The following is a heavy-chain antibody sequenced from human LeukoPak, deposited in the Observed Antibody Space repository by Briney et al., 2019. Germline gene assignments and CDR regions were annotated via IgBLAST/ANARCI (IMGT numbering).Heavy chain of an antibody. D-gene: IGHD3-3*01. CDR2: IYHSGST. CDR3: ARGLRYYDFWTP. Sequence: SETLSLTCAVSGYSISSGYYWGLIRQPPGKGLEWIGSIYHSGSTYYNPSLKSRVTISVDTSKNQFSMKLSSVTAADTAVYYCARGLRYYDFWTPWGQGTLVTVSS. V-gene: IGHV4-38-2*01. CDR1: GYSISSGYY. J-gene: IGHJ5*02.